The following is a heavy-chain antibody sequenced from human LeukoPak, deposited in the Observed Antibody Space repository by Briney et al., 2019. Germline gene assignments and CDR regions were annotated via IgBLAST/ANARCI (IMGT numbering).Heavy chain of an antibody. CDR2: IYYSGGT. D-gene: IGHD3-10*01. Sequence: SETLSLTCTVSGGSISSYFWSWIRQPPGRGVEWIGYIYYSGGTNYNPSLKSRVTISVDTSKNQFSLKLSSVTAADTAVYYCARRAYGSGSFFDYWGQGTLVTVSS. V-gene: IGHV4-59*08. J-gene: IGHJ4*02. CDR3: ARRAYGSGSFFDY. CDR1: GGSISSYF.